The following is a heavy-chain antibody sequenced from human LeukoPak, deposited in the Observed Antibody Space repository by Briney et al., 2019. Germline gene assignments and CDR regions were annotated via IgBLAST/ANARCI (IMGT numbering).Heavy chain of an antibody. CDR2: ISSSSSYI. J-gene: IGHJ6*03. D-gene: IGHD6-19*01. V-gene: IGHV3-21*01. CDR3: AREGHSSGWYPERYYYYMDV. Sequence: TGGSLRLSCAASGFTFSSYSMNWVRQAPGKGLEWVSSISSSSSYIYYADSVKGRFTIPRDNAKNSLYLQMNSLRAEDTAVYYCAREGHSSGWYPERYYYYMDVWGKGTTVTVSS. CDR1: GFTFSSYS.